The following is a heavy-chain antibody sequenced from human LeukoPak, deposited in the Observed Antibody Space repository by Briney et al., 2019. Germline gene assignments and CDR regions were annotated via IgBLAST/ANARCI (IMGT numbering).Heavy chain of an antibody. D-gene: IGHD2-8*01. J-gene: IGHJ6*03. CDR3: ARSAEHCNNGVCFTDYYMDV. Sequence: ASVTVSCKTSGYTFSVSYIQWVRQAPGQGLEWMGRINPNSGGRNYAQNFHGRVTLTRDTSITTAYMELSSLTSDDTAVYFCARSAEHCNNGVCFTDYYMDVWGKGTTVTVSS. V-gene: IGHV1-2*06. CDR1: GYTFSVSY. CDR2: INPNSGGR.